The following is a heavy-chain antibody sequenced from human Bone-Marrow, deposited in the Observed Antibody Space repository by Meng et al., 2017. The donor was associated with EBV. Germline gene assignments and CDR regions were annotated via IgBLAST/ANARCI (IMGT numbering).Heavy chain of an antibody. V-gene: IGHV3-43*01. J-gene: IGHJ4*02. Sequence: EVELVESGGVVVQPWGSLRLSSADSGFTFDDYTLHWVRQAPGKGLEWVSLISWDGGSTYYADSVKGRFTISRDNAKNSLYLQMNSLRAEDTAVYYCASHRGYWGQGTLVTVSS. CDR3: ASHRGY. CDR2: ISWDGGST. CDR1: GFTFDDYT. D-gene: IGHD1-14*01.